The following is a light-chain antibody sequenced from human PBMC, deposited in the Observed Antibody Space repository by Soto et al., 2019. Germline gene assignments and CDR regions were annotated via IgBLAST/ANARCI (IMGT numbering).Light chain of an antibody. CDR1: NSDVGIYDF. CDR2: EVR. V-gene: IGLV2-14*01. Sequence: QSALTQPASVSGTPGQSITISCTGSNSDVGIYDFVSWYQHHPGRAPKLIVSEVRNRPSGISNRFSASKSGNTASLTISGLQAEDEADYYCTSYTSNTTWVFGGGTKLTVL. J-gene: IGLJ3*02. CDR3: TSYTSNTTWV.